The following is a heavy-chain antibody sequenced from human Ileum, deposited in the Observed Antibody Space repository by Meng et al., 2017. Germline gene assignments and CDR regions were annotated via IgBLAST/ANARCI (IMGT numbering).Heavy chain of an antibody. Sequence: ERVQESVPVLWKASGSLSLTWPVSGYSISRRDWWGWVRQPPGNGLEWIGEISQESGRTNYNPSLKSRVTISLDKSKNQFSLNLNSVTAADTAVYYCVRNEGYSLGDWGQGTLVTVSS. CDR1: GYSISRRDW. V-gene: IGHV4-4*02. D-gene: IGHD2-21*01. CDR3: VRNEGYSLGD. CDR2: ISQESGRT. J-gene: IGHJ4*02.